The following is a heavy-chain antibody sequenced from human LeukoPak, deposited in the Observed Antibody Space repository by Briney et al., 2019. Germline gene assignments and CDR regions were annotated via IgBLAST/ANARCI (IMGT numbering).Heavy chain of an antibody. V-gene: IGHV1-2*02. CDR1: GYTFTGYY. D-gene: IGHD3-9*01. Sequence: GASVKVSCKASGYTFTGYYMHWVRQAPGRGLGWMGWINPNSGGTNYAQKFQGRVTMTRDTSISTAYMELSRLRSDDTAVYYCARARSSTNYDILTGYYLFDYWGQGTLVTVSS. CDR3: ARARSSTNYDILTGYYLFDY. J-gene: IGHJ4*02. CDR2: INPNSGGT.